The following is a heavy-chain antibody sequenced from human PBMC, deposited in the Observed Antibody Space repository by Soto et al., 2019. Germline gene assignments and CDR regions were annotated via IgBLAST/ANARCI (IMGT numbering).Heavy chain of an antibody. Sequence: QVQLVESGGGVVQPGRSLRLSCAASGFTFSTYGMHWVRQAPGKGLEWVAVIWYDGGYKYYADSVKGRFTISRDNSKNTLFLQVNSLRAEDTAVYYCARDANWNGGSCYAPNGYYMDVWGKGTTVTVSS. V-gene: IGHV3-33*01. J-gene: IGHJ6*03. D-gene: IGHD2-15*01. CDR1: GFTFSTYG. CDR2: IWYDGGYK. CDR3: ARDANWNGGSCYAPNGYYMDV.